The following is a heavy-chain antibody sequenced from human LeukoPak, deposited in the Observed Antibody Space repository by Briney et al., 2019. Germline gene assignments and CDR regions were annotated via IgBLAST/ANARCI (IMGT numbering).Heavy chain of an antibody. CDR1: GLTFSSYS. J-gene: IGHJ4*02. Sequence: GGSLRLSCAASGLTFSSYSMNWVRQVPGKGLEWVSSISSSSSYIYYADSVKGRFTISRDNAKNSLYLQMNSLRAEDTAVYYCARDGTWIHGLSYTGNFDYWGQGTLVTVSS. D-gene: IGHD5-18*01. V-gene: IGHV3-21*01. CDR2: ISSSSSYI. CDR3: ARDGTWIHGLSYTGNFDY.